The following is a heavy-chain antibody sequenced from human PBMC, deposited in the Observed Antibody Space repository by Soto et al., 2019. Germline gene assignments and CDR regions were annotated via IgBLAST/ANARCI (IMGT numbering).Heavy chain of an antibody. CDR3: AKASVPAAHYYYYGMDV. V-gene: IGHV1-2*04. D-gene: IGHD2-2*01. CDR1: GYTFTGYY. J-gene: IGHJ6*02. CDR2: INPNSGGT. Sequence: ASVKVSCKASGYTFTGYYMHWVRQAPGQGLEWMGWINPNSGGTNYAQKFQGWVTMTRDTSISTAYMELSRLRSDDTAVYYCAKASVPAAHYYYYGMDVWGQGTTVTVS.